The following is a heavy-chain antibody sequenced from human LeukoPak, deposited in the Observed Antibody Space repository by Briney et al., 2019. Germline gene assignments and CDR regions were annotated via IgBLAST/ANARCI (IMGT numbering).Heavy chain of an antibody. CDR1: TYTFTNYD. CDR2: MNPYNGNT. V-gene: IGHV1-8*01. Sequence: EASVKVSCKASTYTFTNYDINWLRQATGQRLEWMGWMNPYNGNTGYAQKFQGRVNMTRNTSINTAYMELSSLRSEDTAVYFCARGGPKCGGDCFDYWGQGTLVTVSS. J-gene: IGHJ4*02. CDR3: ARGGPKCGGDCFDY. D-gene: IGHD2-21*01.